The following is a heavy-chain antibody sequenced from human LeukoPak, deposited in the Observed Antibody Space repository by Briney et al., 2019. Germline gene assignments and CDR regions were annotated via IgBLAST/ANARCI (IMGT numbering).Heavy chain of an antibody. CDR2: IRSKAYRGTT. CDR3: ARGPIQLWIHNAMDV. D-gene: IGHD5-18*01. Sequence: PGGSLRLSCRGSGFTFGDHAMSWVRQAPGKGLEWVGFIRSKAYRGTTEYAASVKGRFIISRDDSASIAYLQMNSLKTEDTAVYYCARGPIQLWIHNAMDVWGQGTTATVSS. J-gene: IGHJ6*02. CDR1: GFTFGDHA. V-gene: IGHV3-49*04.